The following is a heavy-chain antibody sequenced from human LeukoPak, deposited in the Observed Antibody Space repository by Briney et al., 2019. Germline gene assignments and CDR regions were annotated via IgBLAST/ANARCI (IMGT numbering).Heavy chain of an antibody. Sequence: PGGSLRLSCEGSAFIFSGHWMNWVRQTPGKGLEWVASIKEDGSERQYVDSVKGRFTISRDLSTNTLFLQMISLRAEDTAVYYCATPGGSGDYPYPTYFNYWGQGTLITVSS. CDR3: ATPGGSGDYPYPTYFNY. D-gene: IGHD3-10*01. CDR2: IKEDGSER. V-gene: IGHV3-7*03. CDR1: AFIFSGHW. J-gene: IGHJ4*02.